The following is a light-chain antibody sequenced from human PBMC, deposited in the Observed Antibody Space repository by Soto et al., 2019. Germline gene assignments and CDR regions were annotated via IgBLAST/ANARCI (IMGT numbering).Light chain of an antibody. CDR1: SSDVGGYNY. CDR2: VVT. Sequence: QSALTQPASVSGSPGQSDTISCTGTSSDVGGYNYVSWYQQLPGEAPKLIIYVVTDRPSGVSNRFSGSKSGNTASPTVSGLQAEDEGDYSCSSYTATRTYVFGSWTKVTV. V-gene: IGLV2-14*01. J-gene: IGLJ1*01. CDR3: SSYTATRTYV.